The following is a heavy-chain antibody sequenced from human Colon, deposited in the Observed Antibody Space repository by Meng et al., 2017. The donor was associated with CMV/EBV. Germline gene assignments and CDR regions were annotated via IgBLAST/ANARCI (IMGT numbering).Heavy chain of an antibody. CDR2: IHPNSGNT. D-gene: IGHD6-13*01. V-gene: IGHV1-8*03. CDR1: GYMFIRYD. J-gene: IGHJ4*02. CDR3: ARLGIAAEGRAFDY. Sequence: ASVKVSCKAAGYMFIRYDINWVRQAPGQGLEWMGWIHPNSGNTKYAQKFQGRVTITRNTSMSTAYMELSSLRSEDTAVYYCARLGIAAEGRAFDYWGQGTLVTVSS.